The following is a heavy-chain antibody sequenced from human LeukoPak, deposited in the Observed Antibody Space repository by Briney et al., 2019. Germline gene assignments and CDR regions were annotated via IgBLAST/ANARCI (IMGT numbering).Heavy chain of an antibody. CDR2: IYHSGST. D-gene: IGHD2-2*03. CDR1: GGSFSGYY. CDR3: ARGPLDIVVVPAAMNPLDY. Sequence: PSETLSLTCAVYGGSFSGYYWSWIRQPPGKGLEWIGYIYHSGSTYYNPSLKSRVTISVDRSKNQFSLKLSSVTAADTAVYYCARGPLDIVVVPAAMNPLDYWGQGTLVTVSS. V-gene: IGHV4-34*01. J-gene: IGHJ4*02.